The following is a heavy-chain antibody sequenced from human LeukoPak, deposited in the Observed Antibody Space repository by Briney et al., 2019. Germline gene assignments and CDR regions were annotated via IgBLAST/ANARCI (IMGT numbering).Heavy chain of an antibody. CDR3: AKEAYDYVWGSYRCGIDY. CDR2: ISGSGGST. V-gene: IGHV3-23*01. CDR1: GFTFSSYA. D-gene: IGHD3-16*02. Sequence: GGSLRLSCAASGFTFSSYAMSWVRQAPGKGLEWVSAISGSGGSTYYADSVKGRFTISRDNSKNTLYLQMNSLRAEDTAVYYCAKEAYDYVWGSYRCGIDYWGQGTLVTVSS. J-gene: IGHJ4*02.